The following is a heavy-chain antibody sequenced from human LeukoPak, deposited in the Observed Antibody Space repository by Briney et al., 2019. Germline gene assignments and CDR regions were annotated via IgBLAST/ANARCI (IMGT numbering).Heavy chain of an antibody. CDR1: GFTFSSYA. V-gene: IGHV3-30-3*01. Sequence: GGSLRLSCAASGFTFSSYAMHWVRQAPGKGLEWVAVISYDGSNKYYADSVKGRFTISRDNSKNTLYLQMNSLRAEDTAVYYCARVRELPGFFYYYYGMDVWGQGTTVTVSS. D-gene: IGHD1-7*01. CDR3: ARVRELPGFFYYYYGMDV. CDR2: ISYDGSNK. J-gene: IGHJ6*02.